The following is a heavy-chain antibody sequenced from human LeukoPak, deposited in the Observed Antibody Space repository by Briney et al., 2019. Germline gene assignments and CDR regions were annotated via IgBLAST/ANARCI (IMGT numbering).Heavy chain of an antibody. J-gene: IGHJ4*02. CDR2: IKEDGGEK. V-gene: IGHV3-7*03. CDR1: GFAFSGFW. CDR3: AKHDGFSFDF. Sequence: GGSLRLSCAASGFAFSGFWMSWVRQAPGKGLECVANIKEDGGEKNYVDSVKGRFIISRDNAKNSLHLQMNSLRAEDTAVYYCAKHDGFSFDFWGQGNLVTVSS. D-gene: IGHD1-1*01.